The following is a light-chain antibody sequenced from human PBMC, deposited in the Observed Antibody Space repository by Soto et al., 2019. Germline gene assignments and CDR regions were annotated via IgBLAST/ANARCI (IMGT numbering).Light chain of an antibody. Sequence: QSALTQPASVSGSPGQSITITCTGTSSDVGGYNYVSWYQQHPGKAPKLMIYEVSNRPSGVSNRFSGSKSGNTASLTISGLHAEDEADYYCSSYEGSSPLDVFGTGTKVTVL. V-gene: IGLV2-14*01. CDR3: SSYEGSSPLDV. J-gene: IGLJ1*01. CDR2: EVS. CDR1: SSDVGGYNY.